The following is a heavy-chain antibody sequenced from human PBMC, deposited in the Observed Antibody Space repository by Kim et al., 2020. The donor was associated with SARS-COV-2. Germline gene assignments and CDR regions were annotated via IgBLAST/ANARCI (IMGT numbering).Heavy chain of an antibody. V-gene: IGHV4-34*01. Sequence: SETLSLTCAVYGGSFSGYYWSWIRQPPGKGLEWIGEINHSGSTNYNPSLKSRVTISVDTSKNQFSLKLSSVTAADTAVYYCARDRGSSSPYYYYGMDVWGQGTTVTVSS. D-gene: IGHD6-6*01. J-gene: IGHJ6*02. CDR1: GGSFSGYY. CDR2: INHSGST. CDR3: ARDRGSSSPYYYYGMDV.